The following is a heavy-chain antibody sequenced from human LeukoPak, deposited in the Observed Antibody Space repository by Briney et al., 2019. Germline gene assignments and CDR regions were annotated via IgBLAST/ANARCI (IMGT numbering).Heavy chain of an antibody. CDR3: AKDSANYYETRTGSFHH. CDR1: GFTFSSYS. Sequence: GGSLRLSCAASGFTFSSYSMNWVRQAPGKGLEWVSSISSSSSYIYYADSVKGRFTISRDNAKNSLYLQMNSLRAEDTAVYYCAKDSANYYETRTGSFHHWGQGTLVTVSS. D-gene: IGHD3-22*01. V-gene: IGHV3-21*04. J-gene: IGHJ1*01. CDR2: ISSSSSYI.